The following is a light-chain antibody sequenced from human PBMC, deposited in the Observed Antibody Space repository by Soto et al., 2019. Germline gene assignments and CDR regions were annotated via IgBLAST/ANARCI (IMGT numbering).Light chain of an antibody. CDR1: SSDVGGYNY. CDR3: CSFAAGSTYV. V-gene: IGLV2-11*01. J-gene: IGLJ1*01. CDR2: DVS. Sequence: QSALTQPRSVSGSPGQSVTISCTGSSSDVGGYNYVSWYQQHPGKAPKLMIYDVSKRPSGVPDRFSGSKSDNTASLTISGLQAEDEADYYCCSFAAGSTYVFGTGTKVTVL.